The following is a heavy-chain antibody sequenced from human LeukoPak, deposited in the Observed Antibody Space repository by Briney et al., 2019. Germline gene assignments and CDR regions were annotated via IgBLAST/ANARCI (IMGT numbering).Heavy chain of an antibody. J-gene: IGHJ6*02. CDR2: ISSAGSYI. CDR1: GFSFSTYN. D-gene: IGHD2-15*01. Sequence: GGSLRLSCAASGFSFSTYNVCWVRQAPGKGLEWVSSISSAGSYIHYADSVKGRFTTSRDNAKSALYLQMNSLRDEDTAVYYCARGDPSGGPYGMDVWGRGTTDTVSS. V-gene: IGHV3-21*01. CDR3: ARGDPSGGPYGMDV.